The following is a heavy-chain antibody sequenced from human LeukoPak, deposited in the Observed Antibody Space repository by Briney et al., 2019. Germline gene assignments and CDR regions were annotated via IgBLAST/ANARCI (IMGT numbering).Heavy chain of an antibody. V-gene: IGHV3-7*01. D-gene: IGHD4-17*01. CDR1: GFTFSSYW. Sequence: RPGGSLRLSCAASGFTFSSYWMNWVRQAPGKGLEWVANINQDGSEKYYVDSVKGRFTISRDNAENSLDLQMNSLRAEDTAVYYCARGGDYGDYVEFWGQGTLVTVSS. CDR2: INQDGSEK. J-gene: IGHJ4*02. CDR3: ARGGDYGDYVEF.